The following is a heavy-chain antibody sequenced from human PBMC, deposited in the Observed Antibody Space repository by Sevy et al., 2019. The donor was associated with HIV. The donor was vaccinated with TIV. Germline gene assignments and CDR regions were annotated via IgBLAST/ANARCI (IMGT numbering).Heavy chain of an antibody. CDR1: GFTFSDYY. CDR3: ARGGGRVFYYYGMDV. D-gene: IGHD1-1*01. Sequence: GGLRLSCAASGFTFSDYYMSWIRQAPGKGLECVSYISSGASGRTIYYADSVKGRFTISRDNVKNSVYLQMNSLRAEDTAVYHCARGGGRVFYYYGMDVWGQGTTVTVSS. V-gene: IGHV3-11*01. J-gene: IGHJ6*02. CDR2: ISSGASGRTI.